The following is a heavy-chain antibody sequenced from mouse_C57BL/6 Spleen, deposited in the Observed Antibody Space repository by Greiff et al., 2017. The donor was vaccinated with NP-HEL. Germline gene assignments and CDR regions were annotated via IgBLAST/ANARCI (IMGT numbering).Heavy chain of an antibody. CDR1: GFTFSSYA. V-gene: IGHV5-4*01. D-gene: IGHD4-1*02. J-gene: IGHJ2*01. CDR2: ISDGGSYT. CDR3: ARNTTGTRYFDY. Sequence: EVQVVESGGGLVKPGGSLKLSCAASGFTFSSYAMSWVRQTPEKRLEWVATISDGGSYTYYPDNVKGRFTIYRDNAKNNQYLQMSNLKSEDTAMYNWARNTTGTRYFDYWGQGTTLTVTS.